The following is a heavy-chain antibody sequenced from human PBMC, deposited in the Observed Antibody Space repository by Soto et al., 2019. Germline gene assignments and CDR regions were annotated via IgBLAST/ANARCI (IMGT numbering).Heavy chain of an antibody. J-gene: IGHJ6*02. Sequence: PGGSLRLSCAASGLTVSSNYMSWVRQAPGKGLEWVSVIYTGGTTYYADSVKGRFTISRQNSMNTLDLQMKSLRTEDTAVYYCVRISPPLYYSIDVWGPGTTATVSS. CDR2: IYTGGTT. CDR3: VRISPPLYYSIDV. D-gene: IGHD3-3*02. V-gene: IGHV3-53*04. CDR1: GLTVSSNY.